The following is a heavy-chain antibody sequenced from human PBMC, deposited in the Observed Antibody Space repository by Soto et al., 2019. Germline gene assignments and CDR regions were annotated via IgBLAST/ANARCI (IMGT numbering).Heavy chain of an antibody. D-gene: IGHD3-22*01. CDR2: ISGSGGAT. CDR1: GFTFRSYA. CDR3: ARDSGYYDSSGYPTECFHH. V-gene: IGHV3-23*01. Sequence: EVQLLESGGGLVQPGGSLRLSCVASGFTFRSYAMSWVRQAPGKGLEWVSGISGSGGATYYADSVKGRFTISRDNSKNKLYLQMNSLRAADTAVYYCARDSGYYDSSGYPTECFHHWGQGTLVTVSS. J-gene: IGHJ1*01.